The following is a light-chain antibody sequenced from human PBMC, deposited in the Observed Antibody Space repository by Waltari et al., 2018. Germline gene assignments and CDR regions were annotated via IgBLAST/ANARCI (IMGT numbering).Light chain of an antibody. J-gene: IGLJ2*01. CDR3: QAWDSHVV. V-gene: IGLV3-1*01. Sequence: SFELSQPPSVSVSPGQTASIPCSGASMGNGYTSWYQQKPGQPPVLVIYQNSKRPSGIPERFSGSNSENTATLTISETQPMDEADYYCQAWDSHVVFGGGTKLTVL. CDR2: QNS. CDR1: SMGNGY.